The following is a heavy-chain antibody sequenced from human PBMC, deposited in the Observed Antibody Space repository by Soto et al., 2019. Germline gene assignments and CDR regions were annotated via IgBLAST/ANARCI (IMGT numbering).Heavy chain of an antibody. CDR3: ARETGFTYYDFWSGYYPVDY. V-gene: IGHV3-48*02. J-gene: IGHJ4*02. CDR1: GFTFSSYS. CDR2: ISSSSSTI. D-gene: IGHD3-3*01. Sequence: GGSLRLSCAASGFTFSSYSMNWVRQAPGKGLEWVSYISSSSSTIYYADSVRGRFTISRDNAKNSLYLQMNSLRDEDTAVYYCARETGFTYYDFWSGYYPVDYWGQGTLVTVSS.